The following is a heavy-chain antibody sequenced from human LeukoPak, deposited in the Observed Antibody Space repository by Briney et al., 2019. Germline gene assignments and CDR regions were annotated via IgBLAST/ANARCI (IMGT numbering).Heavy chain of an antibody. CDR2: IYHSGST. D-gene: IGHD6-19*01. CDR3: ASFLPRGIAVAGRTEVDY. J-gene: IGHJ4*02. V-gene: IGHV4-4*02. Sequence: SGTLSPTCAVSGGSISSSNWWSWVRQPPGKGLEWIGEIYHSGSTNYNPSLKSRVTISVDKSKNQFSLKLSSVTAADTAVYYCASFLPRGIAVAGRTEVDYWGQGTLVTVSS. CDR1: GGSISSSNW.